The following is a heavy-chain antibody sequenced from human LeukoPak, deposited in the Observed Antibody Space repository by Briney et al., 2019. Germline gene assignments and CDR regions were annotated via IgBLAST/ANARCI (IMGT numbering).Heavy chain of an antibody. CDR3: ARDNSEGDTAWWFDS. J-gene: IGHJ5*01. V-gene: IGHV1-46*01. Sequence: GASVKVSCKASGYTFTNYYIHWVRQAPGQGLEWMGIINPSGDNTWYAQKFQGRVTMTRDMSTSTAYMELSSLRSEDTAVYYCARDNSEGDTAWWFDSWGQGTLVTVSS. D-gene: IGHD1-26*01. CDR1: GYTFTNYY. CDR2: INPSGDNT.